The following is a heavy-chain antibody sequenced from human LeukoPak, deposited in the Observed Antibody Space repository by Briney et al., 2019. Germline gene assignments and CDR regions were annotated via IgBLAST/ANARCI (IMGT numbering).Heavy chain of an antibody. Sequence: GQSLTLSCVASGFNFNIYWIGWVRQVQSPWMVWVAHVSSYGSFSSYADSVKCGFTISRDNAKSTLYLQMDILMADNTADYYCARVHDLGYDLWGKGNLVTVSS. V-gene: IGHV3-74*01. D-gene: IGHD5-12*01. CDR3: ARVHDLGYDL. CDR1: GFNFNIYW. J-gene: IGHJ4*02. CDR2: VSSYGSFS.